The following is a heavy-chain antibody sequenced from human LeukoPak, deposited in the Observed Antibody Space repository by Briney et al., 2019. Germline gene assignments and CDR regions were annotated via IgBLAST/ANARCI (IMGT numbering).Heavy chain of an antibody. V-gene: IGHV3-66*01. Sequence: GGSLRLSCAASGFTVSSNYMSWVRQAPGKGLEWVSVIYSGGSTYYADSVKGRFTISRDNSKNTLYLQMNSLRAEDTAVYYCARVLVGATKYFDYWGQGTLVTVSS. CDR2: IYSGGST. CDR1: GFTVSSNY. J-gene: IGHJ4*02. CDR3: ARVLVGATKYFDY. D-gene: IGHD1-26*01.